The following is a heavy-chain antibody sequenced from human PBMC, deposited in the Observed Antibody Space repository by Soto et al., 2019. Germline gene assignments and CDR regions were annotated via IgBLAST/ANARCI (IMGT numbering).Heavy chain of an antibody. J-gene: IGHJ3*02. V-gene: IGHV1-58*01. CDR1: GFTFTNSF. D-gene: IGHD3-22*01. Sequence: GASVKASSKDSGFTFTNSFVQSVRQARGQRLEWIGWIVVGSGNTNYAQKFQERVTITRDMSTSTAYMELSSLRSEDTAVYYCAPLHPDSSDCSGYRGNDAFDIW. CDR3: APLHPDSSDCSGYRGNDAFDI. CDR2: IVVGSGNT.